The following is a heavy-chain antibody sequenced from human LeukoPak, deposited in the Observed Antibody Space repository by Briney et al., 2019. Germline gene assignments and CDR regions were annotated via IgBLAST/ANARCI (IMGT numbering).Heavy chain of an antibody. D-gene: IGHD2-2*01. CDR1: GFTFSSYA. CDR3: AKDCSSTSCPTSDY. CDR2: ISGSGVST. Sequence: PGGSLRLSCAASGFTFSSYAMSWVRQAPAKGLEWVSAISGSGVSTYYADSVKGRFTISRDNSKNTLYLQMNSLRAEDTAVYYCAKDCSSTSCPTSDYWGQGTLVTVSS. J-gene: IGHJ4*02. V-gene: IGHV3-23*01.